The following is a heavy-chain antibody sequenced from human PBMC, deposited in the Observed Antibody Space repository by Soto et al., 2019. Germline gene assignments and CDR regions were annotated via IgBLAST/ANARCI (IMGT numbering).Heavy chain of an antibody. V-gene: IGHV3-30*18. Sequence: PGGSVRLSCAASGFTFSSYGMHWVRQAPGKGLEWVAVISYDGSNKYYADSVKGRFTISRDNSKNTLYLQMNSLRAEDTAVYYCAKDQSLGVRRGGWFDPWGQGTLVTVSS. CDR2: ISYDGSNK. CDR3: AKDQSLGVRRGGWFDP. CDR1: GFTFSSYG. J-gene: IGHJ5*02. D-gene: IGHD3-3*01.